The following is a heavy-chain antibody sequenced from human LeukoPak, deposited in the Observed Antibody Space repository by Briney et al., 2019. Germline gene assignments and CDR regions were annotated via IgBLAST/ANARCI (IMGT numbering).Heavy chain of an antibody. J-gene: IGHJ4*02. CDR3: AILRCSGGSCYLDY. CDR1: GGSISSYY. D-gene: IGHD2-15*01. V-gene: IGHV4-59*01. Sequence: SETLSLTCTVSGGSISSYYWSWIRQPPGKGLEWIGYIYYSGSTNYNPSLKSRVTISVDTSKNQFSLNLSSVTAADTAVFYCAILRCSGGSCYLDYWGQGTLVTVSS. CDR2: IYYSGST.